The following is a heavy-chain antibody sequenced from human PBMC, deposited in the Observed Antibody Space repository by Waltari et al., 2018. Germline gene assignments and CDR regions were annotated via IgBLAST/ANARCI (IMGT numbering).Heavy chain of an antibody. D-gene: IGHD6-13*01. Sequence: QLHLQESGPGLVKPSETLSLTCTVSGGSLSSSSYYWGWIRQPPGKGLEWIGSIYYSGSTYYNPSLKSRVTISVDTSKNQFSLKLSSVTAADTAVYYCARAGIHDAFDIWGQGTMVTVSS. CDR2: IYYSGST. CDR3: ARAGIHDAFDI. V-gene: IGHV4-39*01. CDR1: GGSLSSSSYY. J-gene: IGHJ3*02.